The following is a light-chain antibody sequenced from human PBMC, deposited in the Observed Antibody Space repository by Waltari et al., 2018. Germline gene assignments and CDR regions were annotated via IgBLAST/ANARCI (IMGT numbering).Light chain of an antibody. CDR2: DNS. V-gene: IGLV3-21*02. CDR1: HIGVSG. Sequence: SFVLTQAHSVSVAPGQTARITCGGHHIGVSGSSWYQQHPGQAPVLVVYDNSDRPSGIPERCSGSSSANTATLTISRVEAGDEADYYCQVWAGSDYDVAFGGGTKL. CDR3: QVWAGSDYDVA. J-gene: IGLJ2*01.